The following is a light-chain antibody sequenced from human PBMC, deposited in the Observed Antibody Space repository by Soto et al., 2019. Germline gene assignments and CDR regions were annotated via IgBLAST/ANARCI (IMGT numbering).Light chain of an antibody. J-gene: IGKJ1*01. CDR1: QSVSNNY. CDR3: QQYGSSGT. CDR2: GAS. V-gene: IGKV3-20*01. Sequence: ESVLTQSPGTLSLSPGERATLSCRASQSVSNNYLAWYQQKPGQAPRLLIYGASNRATGIPDRFSGSGSGTDFTLTISRLEPEDFAVYYCQQYGSSGTFGQGSKEDIK.